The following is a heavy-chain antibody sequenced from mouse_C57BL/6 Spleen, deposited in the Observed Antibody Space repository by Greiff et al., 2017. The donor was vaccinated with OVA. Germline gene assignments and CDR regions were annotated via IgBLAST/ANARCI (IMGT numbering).Heavy chain of an antibody. V-gene: IGHV1-26*01. CDR2: INPNNGGT. Sequence: EVQLQQSGPELVKPGASVKISCKASGYTFTDYYMNWVKQSHGKSLEWIGDINPNNGGTSYNQKFKGKATLTVDKSSSTAYMELRSLTSEDSAVYYCARTPYYFDYWGQGTTRTVSS. CDR3: ARTPYYFDY. J-gene: IGHJ2*01. CDR1: GYTFTDYY.